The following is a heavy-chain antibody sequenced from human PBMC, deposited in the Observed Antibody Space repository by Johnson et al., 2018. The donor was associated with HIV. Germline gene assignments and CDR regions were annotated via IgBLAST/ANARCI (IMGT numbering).Heavy chain of an antibody. Sequence: VQLVESGGGLIQPGGSLRLSCAASGFTVSTNYMSWVRQAPGKGLEWVSVIYSGGSTYYAHSVKGRLTISRDNSKNTLYLQMNSLRAEDTAVYYCARGAWACAFDIWGQGTMVTVSS. CDR1: GFTVSTNY. J-gene: IGHJ3*02. CDR2: IYSGGST. CDR3: ARGAWACAFDI. V-gene: IGHV3-53*01. D-gene: IGHD1-26*01.